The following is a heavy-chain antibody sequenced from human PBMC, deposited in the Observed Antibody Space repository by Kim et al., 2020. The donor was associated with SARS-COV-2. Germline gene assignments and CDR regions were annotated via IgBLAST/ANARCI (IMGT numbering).Heavy chain of an antibody. V-gene: IGHV1-18*01. CDR2: ISAYNGNT. D-gene: IGHD3-22*01. CDR1: GYTFTSYG. J-gene: IGHJ4*02. CDR3: ARDEGRITMIVVAYSHFDY. Sequence: ASVKVSCKASGYTFTSYGISWVRQAPGQGLEWMGWISAYNGNTNYAQKLQGRVTMTTDTSTSTAYMELRSLRSDDTAVYYCARDEGRITMIVVAYSHFDYWGQGTLVTVSS.